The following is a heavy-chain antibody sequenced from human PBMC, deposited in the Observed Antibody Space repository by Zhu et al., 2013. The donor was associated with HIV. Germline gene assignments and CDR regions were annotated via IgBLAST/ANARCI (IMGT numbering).Heavy chain of an antibody. CDR3: ARSHDYGSGYYYYMDV. CDR1: GYTFTTYY. J-gene: IGHJ6*03. V-gene: IGHV1-46*01. D-gene: IGHD4-17*01. Sequence: QEQLVQSGAEVRTPGASVKVSCKASGYTFTTYYIHWVRQAPGQGLEWMGIIYPSGGNTKYAQNFQGRVTLTRDTSTSIDYMELSSLRSEDTAVYYCARSHDYGSGYYYYMDVWGKGTTVTVSS. CDR2: IYPSGGNT.